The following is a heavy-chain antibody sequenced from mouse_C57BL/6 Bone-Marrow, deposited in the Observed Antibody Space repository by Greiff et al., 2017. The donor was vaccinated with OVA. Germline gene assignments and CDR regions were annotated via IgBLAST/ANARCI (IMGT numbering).Heavy chain of an antibody. CDR1: GYTFTSYW. J-gene: IGHJ2*01. CDR2: INPSNGGT. CDR3: ARGGTTVVVDYFDY. D-gene: IGHD1-1*01. Sequence: VQLQQPGTELVKPGASVKLSCKASGYTFTSYWIHWVKQRPGQGLEWIGNINPSNGGTNYNEKFKSKATLTVDKSSSTAYMQLSSLTSEDSAVYYCARGGTTVVVDYFDYWGQGTTLTVSS. V-gene: IGHV1-53*01.